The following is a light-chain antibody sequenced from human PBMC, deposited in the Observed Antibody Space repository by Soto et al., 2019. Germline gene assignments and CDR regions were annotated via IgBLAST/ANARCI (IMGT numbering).Light chain of an antibody. Sequence: QSVLTQPPSASGSPGQSVTISCTGTSSDIGGYNYDSWYQQHPGKAPKLMIYEVSKRPSGVPDRFSGSKSGNTASLTVSGLQAEDEADYYCSSYAGSNNYVFGSGTKLTVL. CDR1: SSDIGGYNY. CDR2: EVS. V-gene: IGLV2-8*01. J-gene: IGLJ1*01. CDR3: SSYAGSNNYV.